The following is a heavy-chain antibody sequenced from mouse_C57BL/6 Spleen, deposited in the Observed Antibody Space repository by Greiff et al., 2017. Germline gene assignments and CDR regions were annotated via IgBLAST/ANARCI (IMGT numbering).Heavy chain of an antibody. CDR2: IYPGGGYT. Sequence: VKLMESGAELVRPGTSVKMSCKASGYTFTNYWIGWAKQRPGHGLEWIGDIYPGGGYTNYNEKFKGKATLTADKSSSTAYMQFSSLTSEDSAIYYCARLNSHFDYWGQVTTLTVSS. J-gene: IGHJ2*01. CDR1: GYTFTNYW. V-gene: IGHV1-63*01. CDR3: ARLNSHFDY.